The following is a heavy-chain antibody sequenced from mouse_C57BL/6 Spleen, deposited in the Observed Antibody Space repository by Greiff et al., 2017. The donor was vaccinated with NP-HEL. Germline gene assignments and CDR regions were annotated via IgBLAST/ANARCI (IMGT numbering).Heavy chain of an antibody. Sequence: EVMLVESGGGLVKPGGSLKLSCAASGFTFSDYGMHWVRQAPEKGLEWVAYISSGSSTIYYADTGKGRFTISRDNAKNTLFLQMTSLRSEDTAMYYCARKEAYYFDYWGQGTTLTVSS. CDR3: ARKEAYYFDY. CDR2: ISSGSSTI. CDR1: GFTFSDYG. V-gene: IGHV5-17*01. J-gene: IGHJ2*01.